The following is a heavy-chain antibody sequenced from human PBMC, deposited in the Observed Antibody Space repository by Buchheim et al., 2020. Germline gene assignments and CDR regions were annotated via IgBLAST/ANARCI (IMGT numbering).Heavy chain of an antibody. Sequence: EVQLVESGGGLVQPGGSLRLSCAASGFTFSSYWMSWVRQAPGKGLEWAANIKQDGSEKYYVDSVKGRFTISRDNAKNSLYLQMNSLRAEDTAVYYCARAFLDWNYIHYFDYWGQGTL. CDR2: IKQDGSEK. V-gene: IGHV3-7*01. CDR3: ARAFLDWNYIHYFDY. D-gene: IGHD1-7*01. J-gene: IGHJ4*02. CDR1: GFTFSSYW.